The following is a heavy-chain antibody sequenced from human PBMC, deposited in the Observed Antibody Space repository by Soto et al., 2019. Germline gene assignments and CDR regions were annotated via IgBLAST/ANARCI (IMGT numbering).Heavy chain of an antibody. J-gene: IGHJ3*02. Sequence: SGESLKISCKGSGYSFTSYWIGWVRQMPGKGLEWMGIIYPGDSDTRYSPSFQGQVTISADKSISTAYLQWSSLKASDTAMYYCARRSAMIVSRGAFDIWGQGTMVTVSS. D-gene: IGHD3-22*01. CDR1: GYSFTSYW. CDR2: IYPGDSDT. V-gene: IGHV5-51*01. CDR3: ARRSAMIVSRGAFDI.